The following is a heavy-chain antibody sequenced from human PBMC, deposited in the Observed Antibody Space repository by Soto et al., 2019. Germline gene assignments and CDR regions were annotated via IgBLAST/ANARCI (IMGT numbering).Heavy chain of an antibody. CDR1: GGSISSSSYY. D-gene: IGHD4-4*01. J-gene: IGHJ4*02. CDR2: IYYSGST. V-gene: IGHV4-39*01. Sequence: SETLSLTCTVSGGSISSSSYYWGWIRQPPGKGLEWIGSIYYSGSTYYNPSLKSRVTISVDTSKNQFSLKLSSVTAADTAVYYCARHVPVTTDFDYWGQGTLVTVSS. CDR3: ARHVPVTTDFDY.